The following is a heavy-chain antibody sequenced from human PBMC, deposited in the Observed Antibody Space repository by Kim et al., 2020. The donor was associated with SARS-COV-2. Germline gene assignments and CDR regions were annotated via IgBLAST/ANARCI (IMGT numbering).Heavy chain of an antibody. CDR3: ARGGGDYYGSGSYYPKRGFDP. J-gene: IGHJ5*02. Sequence: SVKVSCKASGGTFSSYAISWVRQAPGQGLEWMGGIIPIFGTANYAQKFQGRVTITADESTSTAYMELSSLRSEDTAVYYCARGGGDYYGSGSYYPKRGFDPWGQGTLVTVSS. V-gene: IGHV1-69*13. CDR1: GGTFSSYA. D-gene: IGHD3-10*01. CDR2: IIPIFGTA.